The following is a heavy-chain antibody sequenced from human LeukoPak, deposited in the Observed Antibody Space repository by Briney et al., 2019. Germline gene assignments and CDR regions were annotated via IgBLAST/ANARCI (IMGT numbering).Heavy chain of an antibody. D-gene: IGHD6-13*01. J-gene: IGHJ4*02. V-gene: IGHV3-30-3*01. CDR1: GFTFSSYA. CDR3: ARAAAAGLLFDC. Sequence: GRSLRLSCAASGFTFSSYAMHWVRQAPGKGLEWVAVISYDGSNKYYADSVKGRFTISRDNSKNTLYLQMNSPRAEDTAVYYCARAAAAGLLFDCWGQETLVTVSS. CDR2: ISYDGSNK.